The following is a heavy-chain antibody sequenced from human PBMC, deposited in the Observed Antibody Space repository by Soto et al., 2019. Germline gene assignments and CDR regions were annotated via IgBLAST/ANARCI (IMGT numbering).Heavy chain of an antibody. CDR1: NGSISSSSYF. CDR3: TRRRFGGRGGPTLDF. CDR2: IYYSGRT. V-gene: IGHV4-39*02. Sequence: SETLSLPCTACNGSISSSSYFWGWIRQPPGKGLEWIGSIYYSGRTYYNASLKSRITISVDTSKNHFSLKLSSVTAADTAVYYCTRRRFGGRGGPTLDFWGRGTRVTVSS. D-gene: IGHD3-10*01. J-gene: IGHJ6*04.